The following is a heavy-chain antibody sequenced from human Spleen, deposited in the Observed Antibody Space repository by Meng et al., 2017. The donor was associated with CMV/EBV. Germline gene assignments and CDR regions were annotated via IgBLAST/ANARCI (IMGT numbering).Heavy chain of an antibody. CDR2: VSAENGDT. CDR3: ARAGAAVTTNFDF. J-gene: IGHJ4*02. D-gene: IGHD4-17*01. Sequence: QIQLVQSAPELRRPGASVTVSCKASGYNFDIYGITWVRQAPGQGLEWVGWVSAENGDTNYGQKFQGRITVTADTFTNTAYMEMRSLRSDDSAMYYCARAGAAVTTNFDFWGQGTLVTVSS. V-gene: IGHV1-18*01. CDR1: GYNFDIYG.